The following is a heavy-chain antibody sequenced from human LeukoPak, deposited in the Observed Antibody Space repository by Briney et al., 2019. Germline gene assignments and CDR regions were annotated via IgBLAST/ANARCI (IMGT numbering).Heavy chain of an antibody. J-gene: IGHJ4*02. CDR3: ARASGGYCSGGSCSFDY. D-gene: IGHD2-15*01. V-gene: IGHV3-48*02. CDR1: GFTFSSYS. CDR2: ISSSSSTI. Sequence: AGGSLRLSCAASGFTFSSYSMNWVRQAPGKGLEWVSYISSSSSTIYYADSVKGRFTISRDNAKNSLYLQMNSLRDEDTAVYYCARASGGYCSGGSCSFDYWGQGTLVTVSS.